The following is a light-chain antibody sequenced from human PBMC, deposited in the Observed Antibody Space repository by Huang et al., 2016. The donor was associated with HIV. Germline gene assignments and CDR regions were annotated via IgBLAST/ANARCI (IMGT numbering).Light chain of an antibody. J-gene: IGKJ1*01. CDR2: AAS. CDR1: QGIGTY. Sequence: DIQMTQSPSSLSPSIGDRITISCRASQGIGTYLAWYQHKPGKVPNLLIYAASTLQSGVPSRFSGSGSGANFTLTIGSLQPEDVASYYCQKYNNVPRTFGHGTKVEIK. V-gene: IGKV1-27*01. CDR3: QKYNNVPRT.